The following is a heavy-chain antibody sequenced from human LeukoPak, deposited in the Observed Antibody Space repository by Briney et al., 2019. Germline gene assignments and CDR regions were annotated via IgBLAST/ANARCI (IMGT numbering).Heavy chain of an antibody. J-gene: IGHJ6*03. V-gene: IGHV3-21*01. CDR1: GFTVSSYS. CDR2: ISSSSSYI. D-gene: IGHD6-13*01. Sequence: GGSLRLSCAASGFTVSSYSMNWVRQTPGKGLEWVSSISSSSSYIYYADSVKGRFTISRDNAKNLLYLQMNSPRAEDTAVYYCAKDATAAAGTVYMDVWGKGTTVTVSS. CDR3: AKDATAAAGTVYMDV.